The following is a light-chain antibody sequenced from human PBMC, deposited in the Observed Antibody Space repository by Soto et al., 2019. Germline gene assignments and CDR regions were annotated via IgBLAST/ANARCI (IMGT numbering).Light chain of an antibody. CDR2: GAS. Sequence: EIVLTQSPGTLSLSPGERATLSCRASQSVSSSNLAWFQQKPGQAPRPLIFGASSRAIGIPDRLSGSWSGTDFTLTIRRLEPEDFAVYYCQLYGSSPFTFGPGTKVDI. J-gene: IGKJ3*01. CDR3: QLYGSSPFT. CDR1: QSVSSSN. V-gene: IGKV3-20*01.